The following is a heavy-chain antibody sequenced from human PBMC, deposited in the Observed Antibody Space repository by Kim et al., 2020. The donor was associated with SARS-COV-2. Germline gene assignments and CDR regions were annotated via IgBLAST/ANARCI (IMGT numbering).Heavy chain of an antibody. D-gene: IGHD5-18*01. J-gene: IGHJ4*02. CDR2: IYYSGST. V-gene: IGHV4-31*03. Sequence: LSLTCTVSGGSISSGGYYWSWIRQHPGKGLEWIGYIYYSGSTYYNPSLKSRVTISVDTSKNQFSLKLSSVTAADTAVYYCARAQSIQLWYRGYFDYWGQGTLVTVSS. CDR1: GGSISSGGYY. CDR3: ARAQSIQLWYRGYFDY.